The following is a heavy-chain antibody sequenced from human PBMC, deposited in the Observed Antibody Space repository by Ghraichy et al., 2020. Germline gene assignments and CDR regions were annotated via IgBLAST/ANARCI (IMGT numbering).Heavy chain of an antibody. CDR1: GFTFDGYG. CDR3: ARASRVVRFFYYDAMDV. Sequence: SCVGSGFTFDGYGMNWVRQSPGKGLEWISYITGSSRRIFYADSVKGRFTISRDNAKNSLSLQMNSLRDEDTAVYYCARASRVVRFFYYDAMDVWGQGTTVTVSS. CDR2: ITGSSRRI. J-gene: IGHJ6*02. D-gene: IGHD4-23*01. V-gene: IGHV3-48*02.